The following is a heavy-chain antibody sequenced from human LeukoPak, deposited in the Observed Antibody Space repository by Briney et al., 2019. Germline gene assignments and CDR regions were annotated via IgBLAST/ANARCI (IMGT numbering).Heavy chain of an antibody. Sequence: PSETLSLTCAVYGGSFSGYYWSWIRQPPGKGLEWIGEINHSGSTNYNPSLKSRVTISVDTSKNQFSLKLSSVTAADTAVYYCARLVIQGYYYYYYYMDVWGKGTTVTISS. CDR1: GGSFSGYY. D-gene: IGHD3-9*01. CDR2: INHSGST. V-gene: IGHV4-34*01. J-gene: IGHJ6*03. CDR3: ARLVIQGYYYYYYYMDV.